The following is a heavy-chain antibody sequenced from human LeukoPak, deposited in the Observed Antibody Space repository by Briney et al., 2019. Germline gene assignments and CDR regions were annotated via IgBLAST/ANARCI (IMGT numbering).Heavy chain of an antibody. J-gene: IGHJ6*03. V-gene: IGHV3-23*01. CDR3: AKGNIYYYYYYMDV. D-gene: IGHD1/OR15-1a*01. CDR2: ISGSGGST. Sequence: GGSLRLSCAASGFTFSSYAMSWVPQAPGKGLEWVSAISGSGGSTYYADSVKGRFTISRDNSKNTLYLQMNSLRAEDMAVYYCAKGNIYYYYYYMDVWGKGTTVTVSS. CDR1: GFTFSSYA.